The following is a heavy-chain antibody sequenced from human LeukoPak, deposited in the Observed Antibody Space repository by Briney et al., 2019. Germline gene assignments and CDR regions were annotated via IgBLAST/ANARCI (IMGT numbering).Heavy chain of an antibody. D-gene: IGHD5-24*01. J-gene: IGHJ4*02. Sequence: GSSVKVSCKXSGGSFRDYTISWMQQAPGQGLEWMGRSVPIFGTANYSHKFQGRVTLSTDESSSTAYMELSSLRSEDTAIYYCARGAGYLHLRAVYFDFWGQGTLITVSS. CDR3: ARGAGYLHLRAVYFDF. V-gene: IGHV1-69*05. CDR2: SVPIFGTA. CDR1: GGSFRDYT.